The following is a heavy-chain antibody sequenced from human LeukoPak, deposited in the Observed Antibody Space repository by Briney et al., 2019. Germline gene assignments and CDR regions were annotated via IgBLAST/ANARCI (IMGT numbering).Heavy chain of an antibody. CDR1: GLTFRAFG. CDR3: ARVGDLHHYYYDGMHP. V-gene: IGHV3-23*01. J-gene: IGHJ6*01. Sequence: GGSLRLSSAASGLTFRAFGLGGGRQAPGKGLEWVSGISGSGGSTYYADSVKGRFTISRDNAKNSLYLQMNNLRAEDTAVYYCARVGDLHHYYYDGMHPAGGGTTVSVSS. D-gene: IGHD4-11*01. CDR2: ISGSGGST.